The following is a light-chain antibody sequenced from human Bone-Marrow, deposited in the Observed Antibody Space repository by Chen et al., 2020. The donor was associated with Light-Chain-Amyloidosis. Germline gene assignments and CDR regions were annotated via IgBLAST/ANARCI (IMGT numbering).Light chain of an antibody. CDR2: DAS. CDR3: QHRYNWPLT. CDR1: QSVSNY. Sequence: EIVLTQSPATLSLSPGERATHSCRASQSVSNYLLWYQQKPGQAPRLLIYDASNRATGIPARFSGSGSGTDFTLTISSLEPEDFAVYYCQHRYNWPLTFGGGTKVEIK. V-gene: IGKV3-11*01. J-gene: IGKJ4*01.